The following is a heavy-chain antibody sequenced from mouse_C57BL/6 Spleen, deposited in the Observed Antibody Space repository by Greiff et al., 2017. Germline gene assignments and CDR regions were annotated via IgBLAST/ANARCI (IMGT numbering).Heavy chain of an antibody. CDR1: GFTFSDYG. CDR2: ISSGSSTI. J-gene: IGHJ2*01. CDR3: ARGEKYGSSSLDY. D-gene: IGHD1-1*01. Sequence: VQLKESGGGLVKPGGSLKLSCAASGFTFSDYGMHWVRQAPEKGLEWVAYISSGSSTIYYVDTVKGRFTISRDNAKNTLFLQMTSLRSEDTAMYYCARGEKYGSSSLDYWGQGTTLTVSS. V-gene: IGHV5-17*01.